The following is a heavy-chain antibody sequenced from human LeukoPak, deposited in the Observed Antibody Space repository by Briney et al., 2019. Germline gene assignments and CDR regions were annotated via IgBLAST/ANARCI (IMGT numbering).Heavy chain of an antibody. V-gene: IGHV1-69*05. CDR2: IIPIFGTA. CDR1: GGTFSSYA. J-gene: IGHJ4*02. CDR3: ARHYLDSSGIGDIDY. Sequence: SVKVSCKASGGTFSSYAISWVRQAPGQGLEWMGRIIPIFGTANYAQKFQGRVTITTDESTSTAYMELSSLRSEDTAVYYCARHYLDSSGIGDIDYWGQGTLVTVSS. D-gene: IGHD3-22*01.